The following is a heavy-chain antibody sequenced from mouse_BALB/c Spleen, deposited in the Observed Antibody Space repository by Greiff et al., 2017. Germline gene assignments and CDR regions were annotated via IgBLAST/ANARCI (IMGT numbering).Heavy chain of an antibody. CDR3: TRGDSMVRRDGFDY. J-gene: IGHJ2*01. V-gene: IGHV5-6-4*01. D-gene: IGHD2-1*01. Sequence: EVKLVESGGGLVKPGGSLKLSCAASGFTFSSYTMSWVRQTPEKRLEWVATISSGGSYTYYPDSVKGRFTISRDNAKNTLYLQMSSLKSEDTAMYYCTRGDSMVRRDGFDYWGQGTTLTVSS. CDR2: ISSGGSYT. CDR1: GFTFSSYT.